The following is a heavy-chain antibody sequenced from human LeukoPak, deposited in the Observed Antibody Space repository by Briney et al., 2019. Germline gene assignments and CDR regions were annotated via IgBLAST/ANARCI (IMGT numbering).Heavy chain of an antibody. Sequence: SQTLSLTCAISGDSVSTDSAGWNWIRQSPSRGLEWLGRTYYKSNWYNDYAVSVKSRITINADTSRNQFSLQLNSVTPEDTAVYYCARGWLQSGFHYWGQGTLATVSS. V-gene: IGHV6-1*01. D-gene: IGHD5-24*01. CDR1: GDSVSTDSAG. CDR3: ARGWLQSGFHY. J-gene: IGHJ4*02. CDR2: TYYKSNWYN.